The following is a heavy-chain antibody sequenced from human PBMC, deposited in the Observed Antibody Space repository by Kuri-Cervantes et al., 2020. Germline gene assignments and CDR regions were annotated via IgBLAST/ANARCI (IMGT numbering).Heavy chain of an antibody. D-gene: IGHD3-22*01. CDR3: ARTSGYYVY. V-gene: IGHV4-59*08. J-gene: IGHJ4*02. Sequence: GSLRLSCTVSGGSISSYYWSWIRQPPGKGLEWIGSIYHSGTTHYNPSLKSRVTISVDTSKNQFSLKLSSVTAADTAVYYCARTSGYYVYWGQGTLVTVSS. CDR2: IYHSGTT. CDR1: GGSISSYY.